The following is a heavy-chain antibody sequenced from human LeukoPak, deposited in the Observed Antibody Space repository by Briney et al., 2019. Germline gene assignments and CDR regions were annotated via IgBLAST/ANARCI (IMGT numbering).Heavy chain of an antibody. CDR3: ARRRGLGYCSGGSCYPAPGGYFDY. Sequence: LSLTCTVSGGSLSSYYWSWIRQPPGKGLEWIGYIYYSGSTNYNPSLKSRVTISVDTSKNQFSLKLSSVTAADTAVYYCARRRGLGYCSGGSCYPAPGGYFDYWGQGTLVTVSS. CDR1: GGSLSSYY. V-gene: IGHV4-59*01. J-gene: IGHJ4*02. D-gene: IGHD2-15*01. CDR2: IYYSGST.